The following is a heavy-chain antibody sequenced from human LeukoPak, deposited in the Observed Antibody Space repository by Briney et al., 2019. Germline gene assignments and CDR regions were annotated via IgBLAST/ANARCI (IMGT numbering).Heavy chain of an antibody. CDR2: IIPILGIA. V-gene: IGHV1-69*02. J-gene: IGHJ6*03. CDR3: ARTGYCTNGVCNAHYYYYYMDG. D-gene: IGHD2-8*01. CDR1: GGTFSSYT. Sequence: SVKVSCKASGGTFSSYTISWVRQAPGQGLEWMGRIIPILGIANYAQKFRGRVTITADKSTNTAYMELSSLRSEDTAVYYCARTGYCTNGVCNAHYYYYYMDGWGKGTTVTVSS.